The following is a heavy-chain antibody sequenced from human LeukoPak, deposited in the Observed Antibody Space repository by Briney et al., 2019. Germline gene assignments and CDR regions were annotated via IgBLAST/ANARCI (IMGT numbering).Heavy chain of an antibody. CDR2: INWNGGST. V-gene: IGHV3-20*04. Sequence: GGSLRLSCAVSGFTFDDYGMSWVRQAPGKGLEWVSGINWNGGSTGYADSVKGRFTISRDNAKNSLYLQMNSLRAEDTAVYYCARDHGSDFDYWGQGTLVTVSS. CDR3: ARDHGSDFDY. CDR1: GFTFDDYG. J-gene: IGHJ4*02.